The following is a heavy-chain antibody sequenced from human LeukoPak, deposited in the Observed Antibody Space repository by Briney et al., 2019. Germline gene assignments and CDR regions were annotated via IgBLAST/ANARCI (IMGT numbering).Heavy chain of an antibody. V-gene: IGHV3-66*01. Sequence: GGSLRLSCAASGFTVSSNYMSWVRQAPGKGLEWVSVIYSGGRTYYADSVKDRFTISRDNSKNTLYLQMNSLRAEDTAVYYCVRYVPGSFVDSWGQGTLVTVSS. D-gene: IGHD1-26*01. CDR2: IYSGGRT. CDR3: VRYVPGSFVDS. J-gene: IGHJ4*02. CDR1: GFTVSSNY.